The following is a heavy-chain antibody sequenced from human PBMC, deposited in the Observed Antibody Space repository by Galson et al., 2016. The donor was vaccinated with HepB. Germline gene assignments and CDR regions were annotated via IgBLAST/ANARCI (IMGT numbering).Heavy chain of an antibody. V-gene: IGHV3-30*04. CDR2: ISHDGIKK. Sequence: SLRLSCAASGLTLRHFAMHWVRQAPGKGLEWLAVISHDGIKKYSKDSAKGRFTVTRDNSKNTLFLLMNSLRPEDTAVYYCAKDLQVPAAIEGMDVWGQGTTVTVSS. J-gene: IGHJ6*02. D-gene: IGHD2-2*02. CDR3: AKDLQVPAAIEGMDV. CDR1: GLTLRHFA.